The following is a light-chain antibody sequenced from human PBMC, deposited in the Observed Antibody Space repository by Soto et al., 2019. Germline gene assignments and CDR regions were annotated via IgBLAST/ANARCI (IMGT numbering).Light chain of an antibody. CDR2: EVD. Sequence: QSALTQPASVSGSPGQAITISCSGSSSDIGTYNLASWYQHLPGKAPQLIIFEVDNRPSGVSDRFSASKSGNTASLTISGLQAEDEAEYYCSSYTTTNSYVFGSGTKVTVL. CDR1: SSDIGTYNL. CDR3: SSYTTTNSYV. J-gene: IGLJ1*01. V-gene: IGLV2-23*02.